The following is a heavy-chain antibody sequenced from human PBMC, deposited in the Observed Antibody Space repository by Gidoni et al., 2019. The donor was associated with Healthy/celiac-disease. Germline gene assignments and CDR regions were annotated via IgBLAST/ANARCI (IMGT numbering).Heavy chain of an antibody. CDR1: GGTFSSYA. Sequence: QVQLVQSGAEVKKPGSSVKVSCKASGGTFSSYAISWVRQAPGQGLEWMGRIIPILGIANYAQKFQGRVTITADKSTSTAYMELSSLRSEDTAVYYCASTQHSGSDAFDIWGQGTMVTVSS. J-gene: IGHJ3*02. CDR2: IIPILGIA. V-gene: IGHV1-69*04. CDR3: ASTQHSGSDAFDI. D-gene: IGHD3-22*01.